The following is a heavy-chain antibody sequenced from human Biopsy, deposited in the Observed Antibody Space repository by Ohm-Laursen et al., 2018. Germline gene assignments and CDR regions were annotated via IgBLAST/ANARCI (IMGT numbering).Heavy chain of an antibody. CDR1: GFTFSTYD. CDR3: ARKIYGDYEVPYSYGMDV. Sequence: GSLRLSCTASGFTFSTYDMHWVRQAPGRGLEWVSYISGSGTLIYYRDSVKGRFTISRDSAKNSLYLQMDSLRAEDTAVYYCARKIYGDYEVPYSYGMDVWGLGTTVTVSS. CDR2: ISGSGTLI. D-gene: IGHD4-17*01. J-gene: IGHJ6*02. V-gene: IGHV3-21*05.